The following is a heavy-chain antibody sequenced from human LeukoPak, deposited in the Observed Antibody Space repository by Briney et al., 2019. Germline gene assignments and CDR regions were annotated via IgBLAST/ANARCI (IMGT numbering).Heavy chain of an antibody. CDR2: ISSSGSTI. V-gene: IGHV3-11*04. CDR3: ASMTRRLGAFDI. CDR1: GFTFSDYY. D-gene: IGHD3-16*01. Sequence: KPGGSLRLSCAASGFTFSDYYMSWIRQAPGKGLEWVSYISSSGSTIYYADSVKGRFTISRDNAKNSLYLQMNSLRAEDTAVSYRASMTRRLGAFDIWGQGTMVTVSS. J-gene: IGHJ3*02.